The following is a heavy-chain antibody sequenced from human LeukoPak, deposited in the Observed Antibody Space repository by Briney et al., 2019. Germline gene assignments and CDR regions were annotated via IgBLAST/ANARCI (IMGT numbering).Heavy chain of an antibody. V-gene: IGHV3-23*01. J-gene: IGHJ5*01. CDR3: AKGHRLCTSGNCNSQVDS. CDR2: ISGSGTAT. CDR1: GFTFGSYA. Sequence: GGSLRLSCAASGFTFGSYAMSWVRQAPGKGLVWISTISGSGTATHYADSVKGRFTISRDNSKNTLYLQMNSLRAEDTAAYYCAKGHRLCTSGNCNSQVDSWGHGTLVIVPS. D-gene: IGHD2-15*01.